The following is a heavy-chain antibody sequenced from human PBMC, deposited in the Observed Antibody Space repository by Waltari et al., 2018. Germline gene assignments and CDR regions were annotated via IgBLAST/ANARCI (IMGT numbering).Heavy chain of an antibody. CDR2: LSGSGGPT. D-gene: IGHD4-4*01. J-gene: IGHJ4*02. Sequence: EVQLTESGGGLVQPGGSLRLSCAASGLSFSDYAMAWVRQAPGGGLEWVSVLSGSGGPTYYADCVKGRFTISRDDSKNTLYLQMNSLGVEDTAVYYCAKDTPPSTYSLGYLDCGGQGTLVTVSS. V-gene: IGHV3-23*01. CDR1: GLSFSDYA. CDR3: AKDTPPSTYSLGYLDC.